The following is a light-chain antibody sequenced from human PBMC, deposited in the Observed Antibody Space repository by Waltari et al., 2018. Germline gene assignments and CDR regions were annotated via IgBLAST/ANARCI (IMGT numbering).Light chain of an antibody. J-gene: IGLJ3*02. CDR1: SSNIGAGYD. CDR2: GNN. CDR3: QSYDSGLSGHWV. Sequence: QSVLTQSPSVSGAPGQRVTISCTGSSSNIGAGYDVHWYQQLPGTAPKLLIYGNNNRPSGVPDRFSGSKSGTSASLAITGLQADDEADYFCQSYDSGLSGHWVFGGGTKLTVL. V-gene: IGLV1-40*01.